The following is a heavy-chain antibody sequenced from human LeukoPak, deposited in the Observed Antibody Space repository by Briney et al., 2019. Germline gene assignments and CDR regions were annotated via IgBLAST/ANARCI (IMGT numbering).Heavy chain of an antibody. V-gene: IGHV4-4*07. J-gene: IGHJ6*03. CDR2: IYTSGST. Sequence: PSETLSLTCTVSGGSISSYYWSWIRQPAGKGLEWIGRIYTSGSTNYNPSLKSRVTMSVDTSKNQFSLKLSSVTAADTAVYYCARNNPANRGYYYYMDVWGKGTTVTVSS. CDR1: GGSISSYY. D-gene: IGHD1-14*01. CDR3: ARNNPANRGYYYYMDV.